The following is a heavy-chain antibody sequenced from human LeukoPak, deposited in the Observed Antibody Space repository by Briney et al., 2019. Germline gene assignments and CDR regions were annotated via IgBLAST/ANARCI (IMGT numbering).Heavy chain of an antibody. J-gene: IGHJ1*01. CDR2: IFYSGST. D-gene: IGHD4-17*01. CDR1: GGSISSRFYY. Sequence: PSETLSLTCTVSGGSISSRFYYWGWIRQPPGKELEWIGSIFYSGSTYYTPSLKSRVTISLDTSKNQFSLKLNSVTAADTAVYYCTRHSSVTMGYFQKWGQGTLVTVS. V-gene: IGHV4-39*01. CDR3: TRHSSVTMGYFQK.